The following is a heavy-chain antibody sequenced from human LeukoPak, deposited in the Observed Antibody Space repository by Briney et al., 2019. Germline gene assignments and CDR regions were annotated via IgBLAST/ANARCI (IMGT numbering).Heavy chain of an antibody. Sequence: ASVKVSCKASGYTFTSYDINWVRQATGQGLEWMGWMNPNSGNTGYAQKFQGRVTMTRNTSISTAHMELSSLRSEDTAVYYCARGEYQWLTQNYYYYYMDVWGKGTTVTVSS. J-gene: IGHJ6*03. CDR2: MNPNSGNT. CDR3: ARGEYQWLTQNYYYYYMDV. V-gene: IGHV1-8*01. CDR1: GYTFTSYD. D-gene: IGHD6-19*01.